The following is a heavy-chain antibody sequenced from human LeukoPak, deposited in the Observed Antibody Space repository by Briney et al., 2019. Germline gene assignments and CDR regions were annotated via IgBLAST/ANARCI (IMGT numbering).Heavy chain of an antibody. CDR3: ARVVTAAGLDL. Sequence: SETLSLTCTVSGGPISGSVTWGWVRQPPGKGLEWIDNVHYDGRTAPNPSLKSRVTMSLDTSTNQFSLKLNSVTATDTALYYCARVVTAAGLDLWGRGILVTISS. J-gene: IGHJ5*02. D-gene: IGHD6-19*01. CDR1: GGPISGSVT. V-gene: IGHV4-39*07. CDR2: VHYDGRT.